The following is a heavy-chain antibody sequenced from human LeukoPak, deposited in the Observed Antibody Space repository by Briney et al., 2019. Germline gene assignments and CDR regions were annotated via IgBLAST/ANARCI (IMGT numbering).Heavy chain of an antibody. CDR3: TSHTSGNWFDP. V-gene: IGHV5-51*01. CDR1: GYSFTNYW. CDR2: IYPADSDT. Sequence: GESLKISCKSSGYSFTNYWIGWVRQMPGKGLEWMGIIYPADSDTRYSPSFVGQVTISVDKSINTAYLQWSSLRASDTASYYCTSHTSGNWFDPWGQGTLVTVSS. D-gene: IGHD2-2*01. J-gene: IGHJ5*02.